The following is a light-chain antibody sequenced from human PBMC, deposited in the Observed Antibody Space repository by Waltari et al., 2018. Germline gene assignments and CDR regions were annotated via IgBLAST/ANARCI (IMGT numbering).Light chain of an antibody. J-gene: IGLJ2*01. V-gene: IGLV2-23*02. CDR2: QVS. CDR1: SSDIGRYDL. CDR3: CSSVGSSSFVV. Sequence: QSALTQPASVSGSLGQSITISCTGTSSDIGRYDLVSWYQKHPGKAPKLIIYQVSNRPSGVSDRFSGSKSGNTASLTISGLQAEDEADYSCCSSVGSSSFVVFGGGTKLTVL.